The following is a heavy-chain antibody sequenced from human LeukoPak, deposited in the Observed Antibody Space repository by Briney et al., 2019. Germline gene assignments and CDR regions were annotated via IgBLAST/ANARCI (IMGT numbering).Heavy chain of an antibody. CDR2: IYYSGST. J-gene: IGHJ4*02. Sequence: PSETLSLTCTVSGGSISSYYWSWIRQLPGKGLEWIGYIYYSGSTNYNPSLKSRVTISVDTSKNQFSLKLSSVTAADTAVYYCARQTPPRGSGGPLFDYWGQGTLVTVSS. CDR3: ARQTPPRGSGGPLFDY. V-gene: IGHV4-59*01. CDR1: GGSISSYY. D-gene: IGHD3-10*01.